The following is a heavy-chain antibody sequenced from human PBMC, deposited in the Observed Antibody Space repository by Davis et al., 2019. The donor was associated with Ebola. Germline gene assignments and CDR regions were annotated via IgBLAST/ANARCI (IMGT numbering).Heavy chain of an antibody. CDR3: ARVRGSNYYYYGMDV. J-gene: IGHJ6*02. CDR1: GFTFSSYW. D-gene: IGHD3-3*01. CDR2: IKQDGSEK. V-gene: IGHV3-7*01. Sequence: PGGSLRLSCAASGFTFSSYWMSWVRQAPGKGLEWVANIKQDGSEKYYVDSVKGRFTISRDNAKNSLYLQMNSLRAEDTAVYYCARVRGSNYYYYGMDVWGQGTTVTVSS.